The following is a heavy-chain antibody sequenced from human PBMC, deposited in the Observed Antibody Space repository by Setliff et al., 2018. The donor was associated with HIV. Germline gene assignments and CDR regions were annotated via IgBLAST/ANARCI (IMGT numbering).Heavy chain of an antibody. Sequence: GASVKVSCKASGYTFTNYGITWVRQAPGRGLEWMGWLASYNDDANYAQNLQGRVTMTTDKSTSTAYMELRSLRSDDTAVYYCAREVRVAVAGLGYWGQGTLVTVSS. V-gene: IGHV1-18*01. CDR2: LASYNDDA. J-gene: IGHJ4*02. CDR3: AREVRVAVAGLGY. CDR1: GYTFTNYG. D-gene: IGHD6-19*01.